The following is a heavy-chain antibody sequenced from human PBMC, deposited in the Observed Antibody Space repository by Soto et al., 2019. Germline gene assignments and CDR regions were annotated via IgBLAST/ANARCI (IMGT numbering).Heavy chain of an antibody. CDR1: GFTFSSYW. CDR3: ARVLPASSDAFDI. Sequence: GGSLRLSCAASGFTFSSYWMSWVRQAPGKGLEWVANIKQDGSEKYYVDSVKGRFTISRDNAKNSLYLQMNSLRAEDTAVYYCARVLPASSDAFDIWGQGTMVTVSS. CDR2: IKQDGSEK. J-gene: IGHJ3*02. V-gene: IGHV3-7*01.